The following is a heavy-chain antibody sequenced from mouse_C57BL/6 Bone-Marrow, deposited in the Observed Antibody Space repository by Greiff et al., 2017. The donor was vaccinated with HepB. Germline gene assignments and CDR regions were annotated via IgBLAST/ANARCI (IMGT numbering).Heavy chain of an antibody. CDR3: ARDVYYGSSYGGFAY. D-gene: IGHD1-1*01. CDR2: ISDGGSYT. J-gene: IGHJ3*01. CDR1: GFTFSSYA. V-gene: IGHV5-4*01. Sequence: EVNLVESGGGLVKPGGSLKLSCAASGFTFSSYAMSWVRQTPEKRLEWVATISDGGSYTYYPDNVKGRFTISRDNAKNNLYLQMSHLKSEDTAMYYCARDVYYGSSYGGFAYWGQGTLVTVSA.